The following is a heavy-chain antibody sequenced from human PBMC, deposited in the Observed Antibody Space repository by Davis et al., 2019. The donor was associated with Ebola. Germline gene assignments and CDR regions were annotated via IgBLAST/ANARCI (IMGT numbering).Heavy chain of an antibody. CDR2: IRSKANSYAT. CDR1: GFTFSASA. Sequence: GGSLRLSCAASGFTFSASALHWVRQASGKGLEWVGYIRSKANSYATSYAASVQGRFTISRDDSKNTAFLQMDSLKTEDTAVYYCTRLTPYYYGMDVWGQGTTVTVSS. J-gene: IGHJ6*02. CDR3: TRLTPYYYGMDV. V-gene: IGHV3-73*01.